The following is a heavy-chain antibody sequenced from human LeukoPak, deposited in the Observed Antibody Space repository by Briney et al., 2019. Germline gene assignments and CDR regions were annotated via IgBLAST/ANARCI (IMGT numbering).Heavy chain of an antibody. CDR2: IYYSGST. CDR1: GGSISSYY. Sequence: SETLSLTCTVSGGSISSYYWSWVRQPPGKGLEWVGYIYYSGSTNYNPSLKNGVTISIDTSKNHFSLRLSSVPAADTAVYYCARSPVVVVAATRLRRWFDPWGQGTLVTVSS. J-gene: IGHJ5*02. D-gene: IGHD2-15*01. V-gene: IGHV4-59*01. CDR3: ARSPVVVVAATRLRRWFDP.